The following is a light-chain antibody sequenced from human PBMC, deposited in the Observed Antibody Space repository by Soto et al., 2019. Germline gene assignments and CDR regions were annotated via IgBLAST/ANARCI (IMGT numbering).Light chain of an antibody. CDR2: EVH. CDR3: SSYTISSTLYV. V-gene: IGLV2-14*01. CDR1: SGDIGGYNY. Sequence: SVLTQPASVSGSPGQSITISCTGTSGDIGGYNYVSWYQHHPGKAPKLLIYEVHNRPSGVSNRFSGSKSGNTASLTISGLQAEDEADYYCSSYTISSTLYVFGTGTKVTVL. J-gene: IGLJ1*01.